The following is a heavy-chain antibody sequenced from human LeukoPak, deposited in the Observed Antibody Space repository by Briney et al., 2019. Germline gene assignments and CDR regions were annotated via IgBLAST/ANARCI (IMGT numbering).Heavy chain of an antibody. CDR2: INWNGGST. Sequence: GGSLRLSCAASGFTFNDYGMSWVRQAPGKGLEWVSGINWNGGSTGYADSVKGRFTISRDNAKNTLYLQMNSLRAEDTAVYYCARVGPPNYYDSSGYYPSFDYWGQGTLVTVSS. CDR1: GFTFNDYG. V-gene: IGHV3-20*04. J-gene: IGHJ4*02. D-gene: IGHD3-22*01. CDR3: ARVGPPNYYDSSGYYPSFDY.